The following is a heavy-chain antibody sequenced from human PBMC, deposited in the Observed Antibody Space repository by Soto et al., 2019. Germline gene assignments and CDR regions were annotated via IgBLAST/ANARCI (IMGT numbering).Heavy chain of an antibody. V-gene: IGHV3-72*01. J-gene: IGHJ4*02. CDR2: TRNKANSYTT. CDR1: GFTFSDYY. Sequence: EVQLVESGGGLVQPGGSLRLSCAASGFTFSDYYMDWVRQAPGKGLEWVGRTRNKANSYTTEYAASVKGRFIISRDDSKNSLHLQMSSLKTEDTAVYYCARVQMGSGWQKMGYWGQGTLVTVSS. D-gene: IGHD6-19*01. CDR3: ARVQMGSGWQKMGY.